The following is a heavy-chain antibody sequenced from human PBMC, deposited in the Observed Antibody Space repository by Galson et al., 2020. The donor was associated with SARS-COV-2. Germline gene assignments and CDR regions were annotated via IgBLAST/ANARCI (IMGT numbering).Heavy chain of an antibody. CDR3: ARQGVNMLVLVPVHGWYFDL. V-gene: IGHV4-38-2*02. CDR2: VYPIGTT. CDR1: GYSVSTTNY. Sequence: SQTLSLTRTVSGYSVSTTNYWGWFPQPPGRGREWIGSVYPIGTTYNNPSLNSRVTTSVDTSKNQYSLRLDSVTAADTALCYCARQGVNMLVLVPVHGWYFDLWGRGTLVTVSS. D-gene: IGHD2-8*01. J-gene: IGHJ2*01.